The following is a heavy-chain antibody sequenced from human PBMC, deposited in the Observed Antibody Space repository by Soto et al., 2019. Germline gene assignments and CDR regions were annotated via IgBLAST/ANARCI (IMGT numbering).Heavy chain of an antibody. Sequence: QVQLVESGGGVVQPGRSLRLSCVASGFTFSSYGMHWVRQAPGKVLEWVAIISYDGSNTYYADSVKGRFTISRDNSKNTLYLQMNSLRAEDTSVYYCAKEGGLSGSYYISSSYYFDYWGQGTLVTVSS. V-gene: IGHV3-30*18. CDR3: AKEGGLSGSYYISSSYYFDY. D-gene: IGHD1-26*01. CDR1: GFTFSSYG. CDR2: ISYDGSNT. J-gene: IGHJ4*02.